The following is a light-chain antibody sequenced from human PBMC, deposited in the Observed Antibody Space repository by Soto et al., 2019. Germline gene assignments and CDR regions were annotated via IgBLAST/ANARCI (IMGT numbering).Light chain of an antibody. V-gene: IGKV3-20*01. CDR2: AVS. CDR3: QQYGSSPFT. Sequence: EIVLTQSPGTLSLSPGERATLFCRASQSLGGTYLAWYQQKPGQAPRLLIYAVSSRATGIPDRFSGSESGTDSTLTISRLEPEELAVDYCQQYGSSPFTFGPGTKVDIK. CDR1: QSLGGTY. J-gene: IGKJ3*01.